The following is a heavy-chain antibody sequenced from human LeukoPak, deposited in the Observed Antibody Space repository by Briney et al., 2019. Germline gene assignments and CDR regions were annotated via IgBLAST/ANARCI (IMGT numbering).Heavy chain of an antibody. Sequence: PGGSLRLSCAASGFTFSSYSMNWVRQAPGKGLEWVSSISSSSSYIYYADSVKGRFTISRDNAKNSLYLQMNSLRAEDTAVYYCARDFGGDYVIATLDYWGQGTLVTVSS. CDR1: GFTFSSYS. J-gene: IGHJ4*02. D-gene: IGHD4-17*01. CDR2: ISSSSSYI. CDR3: ARDFGGDYVIATLDY. V-gene: IGHV3-21*01.